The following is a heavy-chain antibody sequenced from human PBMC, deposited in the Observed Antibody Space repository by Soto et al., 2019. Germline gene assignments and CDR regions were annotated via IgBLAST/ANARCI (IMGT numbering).Heavy chain of an antibody. J-gene: IGHJ6*02. V-gene: IGHV3-23*01. CDR3: AKDRRVFYYGMDV. Sequence: PGGSLRLSCAASGFTLSSYAMSWVRQAPGKGLEWVSAISGSGGSTYYADSVKGRFTISRDNSKNTLYLQMNSLRAEDTAVHYCAKDRRVFYYGMDVWGQGTTVTVSS. CDR2: ISGSGGST. CDR1: GFTLSSYA.